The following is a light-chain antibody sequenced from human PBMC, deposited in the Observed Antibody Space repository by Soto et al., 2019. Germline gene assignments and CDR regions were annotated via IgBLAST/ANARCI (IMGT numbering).Light chain of an antibody. CDR1: SSDVGGYNY. J-gene: IGLJ1*01. Sequence: QSALTQPASVSGSPGQSITISCTGTSSDVGGYNYVSWYQQHPGKAPKLMIYEVSNRPSGVSTRLSGSKSGNTASLTISGLQADDDADYYCSSFTTTYTRVFGSGTKVTVL. V-gene: IGLV2-14*01. CDR2: EVS. CDR3: SSFTTTYTRV.